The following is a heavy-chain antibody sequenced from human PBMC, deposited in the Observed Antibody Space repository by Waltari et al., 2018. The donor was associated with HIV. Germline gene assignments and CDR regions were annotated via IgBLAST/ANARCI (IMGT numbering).Heavy chain of an antibody. CDR2: ISTRSNFI. J-gene: IGHJ5*02. V-gene: IGHV3-21*01. D-gene: IGHD1-26*01. CDR1: GISFSSYS. CDR3: ASDGGSPPNRWFDP. Sequence: EVHLVESGGGLVKRGGSLRLSCAASGISFSSYSMNWVRQAPGKGLAWFSSISTRSNFISYADPVEGRFTISRDNPKNSLYLHMNSLRAEYTPLYYCASDGGSPPNRWFDPWGQGTLVTVSS.